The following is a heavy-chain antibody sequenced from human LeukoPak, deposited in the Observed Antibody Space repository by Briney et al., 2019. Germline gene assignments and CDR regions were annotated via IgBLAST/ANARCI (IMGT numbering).Heavy chain of an antibody. CDR2: IASDGSST. V-gene: IGHV3-74*01. CDR1: GFTFSSYW. J-gene: IGHJ6*02. CDR3: ARNNGMDV. Sequence: PGGSLRLSCAASGFTFSSYWMNWVRQAPGKGLVWVSRIASDGSSTTYADSVKGRFSISRDNAKNTLYLQMNSLRAEDTALYHCARNNGMDVWGQGTTVIVSS.